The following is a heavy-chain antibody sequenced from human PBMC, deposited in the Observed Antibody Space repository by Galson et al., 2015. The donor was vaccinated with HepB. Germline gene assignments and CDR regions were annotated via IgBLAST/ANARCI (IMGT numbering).Heavy chain of an antibody. J-gene: IGHJ5*02. D-gene: IGHD3-16*01. CDR1: GFTVGGNY. CDR3: ARGGFMVFDP. CDR2: IYNDAGT. Sequence: SLRLSCAASGFTVGGNYMSWVRQAPGKGLEWVSVIYNDAGTFYADSVKGRFTISRGNSRNTLYLQMNSLRAEDTAVYYCARGGFMVFDPWGQGTLVTVSS. V-gene: IGHV3-66*01.